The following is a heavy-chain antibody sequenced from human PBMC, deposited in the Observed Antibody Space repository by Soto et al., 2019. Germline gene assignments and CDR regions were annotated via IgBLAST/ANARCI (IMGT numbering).Heavy chain of an antibody. CDR2: IFYTGST. CDR1: GGSISNYY. V-gene: IGHV4-59*08. CDR3: ARGQGAAAGHSNFDY. J-gene: IGHJ4*02. D-gene: IGHD6-13*01. Sequence: PSETLSLTCTVSGGSISNYYWSWIRQPPGKGLECIGYIFYTGSTNYNPSLKSRVTMSLDTPKNQFSLKLNSVTAADTAVYYCARGQGAAAGHSNFDYWGQGALVTVSS.